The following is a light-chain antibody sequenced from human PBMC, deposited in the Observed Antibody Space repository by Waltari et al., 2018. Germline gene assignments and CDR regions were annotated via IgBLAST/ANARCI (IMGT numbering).Light chain of an antibody. CDR3: QQRDSWRVT. Sequence: EIVLTQSPVTLSLSPGERATLSCRASQTVNKDLAWYQQKPGQAPRLSIYDTSTSATGIPIRFSGSGYETYFTLTIKSLEPEDFAVYYCQQRDSWRVTFGQATRLEIK. V-gene: IGKV3-11*01. CDR1: QTVNKD. CDR2: DTS. J-gene: IGKJ5*01.